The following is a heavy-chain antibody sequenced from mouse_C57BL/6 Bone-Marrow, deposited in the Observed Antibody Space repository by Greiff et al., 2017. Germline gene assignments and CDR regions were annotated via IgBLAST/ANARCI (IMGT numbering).Heavy chain of an antibody. CDR3: ARQSYYYGAMDY. J-gene: IGHJ4*01. CDR2: ISNGGGST. V-gene: IGHV5-12*01. Sequence: EVHLVESGGGLVQPGGSLKLSCAASGFTFSDYYMYWVRQTPEKRLEWVAYISNGGGSTDYPDTVKGRFTISRDNAKNTLYLQMSRLKSEDTAMYYCARQSYYYGAMDYWGQGTSVTVSS. CDR1: GFTFSDYY. D-gene: IGHD1-1*01.